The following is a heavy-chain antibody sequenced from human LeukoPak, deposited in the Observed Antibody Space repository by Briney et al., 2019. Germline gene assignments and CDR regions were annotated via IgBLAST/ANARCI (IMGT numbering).Heavy chain of an antibody. CDR2: IYYTGRT. V-gene: IGHV4-39*01. Sequence: SETLSLTCTVSGGYISSSSYYWGWIRQPPGKGLEWIGDIYYTGRTYYNSSLKSRVTISIDTSKNQFSLKLASVTAADTAVYYCARRRYYDSTGYLDWGQGTLITVSS. D-gene: IGHD3-22*01. CDR1: GGYISSSSYY. CDR3: ARRRYYDSTGYLD. J-gene: IGHJ1*01.